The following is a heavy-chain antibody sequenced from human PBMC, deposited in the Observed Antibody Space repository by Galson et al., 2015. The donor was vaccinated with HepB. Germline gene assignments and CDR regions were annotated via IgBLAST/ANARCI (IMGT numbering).Heavy chain of an antibody. CDR2: IWYDGSNK. D-gene: IGHD2-2*01. J-gene: IGHJ6*02. Sequence: SLRLSCAASGFTFSSYGMHWVRQAPGKGLEWVAVIWYDGSNKYYADSVKGRFTISRDNSKNTLYLQMNSLRAEDTAVYYCARGGLAAAIPPADYYGMDVWGQGTTVTVSS. CDR1: GFTFSSYG. V-gene: IGHV3-33*08. CDR3: ARGGLAAAIPPADYYGMDV.